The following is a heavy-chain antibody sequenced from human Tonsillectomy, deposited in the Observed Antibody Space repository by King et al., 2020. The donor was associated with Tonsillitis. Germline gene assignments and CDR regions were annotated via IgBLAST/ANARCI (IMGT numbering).Heavy chain of an antibody. D-gene: IGHD3-22*01. Sequence: QLQESGPGLVKPSETLSLTCTVSGGSISSSSYYWGWIRQPPGKGLEWIGSIYYSGSTYYNPSLKSRVTISVDTSKNHFSLKLSSVTAADTGVYYCGTMIVLATAEYFQHWGQGTLVTVSS. CDR2: IYYSGST. CDR1: GGSISSSSYY. V-gene: IGHV4-39*07. CDR3: GTMIVLATAEYFQH. J-gene: IGHJ1*01.